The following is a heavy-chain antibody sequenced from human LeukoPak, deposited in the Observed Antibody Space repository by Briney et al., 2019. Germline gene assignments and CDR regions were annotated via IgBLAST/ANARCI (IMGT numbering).Heavy chain of an antibody. CDR3: AGDSYDTYAFDI. D-gene: IGHD3-22*01. Sequence: SETLSLTCTVSGGSISSSSYYWGWIRQPPGKGLEWIGSIYYSGSTYYNPSLKSRVTISVDTSKNQFSLKLSSVTAADTAVYYCAGDSYDTYAFDIWGQGTMVTVSS. CDR1: GGSISSSSYY. CDR2: IYYSGST. V-gene: IGHV4-39*07. J-gene: IGHJ3*02.